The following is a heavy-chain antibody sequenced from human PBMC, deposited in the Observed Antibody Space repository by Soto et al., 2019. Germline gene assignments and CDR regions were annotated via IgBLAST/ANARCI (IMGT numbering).Heavy chain of an antibody. J-gene: IGHJ4*02. Sequence: QVQLVQSGAEVKKPGASVKLSCKASGYTFTSYGISWVRQAPGQGLEWMGWISAYNGNTNYAQKLQGRVTMTTDTSTSTAYMELRSLRSDDTAVYYCARVRDTMVRGATLDFDYWGQGTLVTVSS. CDR1: GYTFTSYG. CDR3: ARVRDTMVRGATLDFDY. D-gene: IGHD3-10*01. V-gene: IGHV1-18*01. CDR2: ISAYNGNT.